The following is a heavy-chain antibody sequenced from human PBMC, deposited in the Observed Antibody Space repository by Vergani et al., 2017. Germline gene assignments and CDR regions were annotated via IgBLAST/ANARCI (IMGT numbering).Heavy chain of an antibody. CDR2: IIPIFGTA. CDR1: GGTFSSYA. CDR3: ARDAEMATITSYYYYGMDV. J-gene: IGHJ6*02. Sequence: QVQLVQSGAEVKKPGSSVKVSCKASGGTFSSYAISWVRQAPGQGLEWMGGIIPIFGTANYAQKFQGRVTITADKSTSTAYMELSSLRSEDTAVYYGARDAEMATITSYYYYGMDVWGQGTTVTVSS. V-gene: IGHV1-69*06. D-gene: IGHD5-24*01.